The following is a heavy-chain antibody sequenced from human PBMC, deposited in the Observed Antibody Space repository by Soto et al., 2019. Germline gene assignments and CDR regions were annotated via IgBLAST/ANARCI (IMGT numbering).Heavy chain of an antibody. CDR3: ASPASIGARITYFHP. Sequence: MQLVQSGGEVKKPGESLKISCQGCGYNFDSFWIAWVRQTPGKGLEWIGIIYPGDSDTRYSPSFRGQVTLSADKSINTAYLHWSSLTASDSAIYYCASPASIGARITYFHPWGQGTPVSVSS. D-gene: IGHD6-6*01. CDR2: IYPGDSDT. V-gene: IGHV5-51*01. CDR1: GYNFDSFW. J-gene: IGHJ1*01.